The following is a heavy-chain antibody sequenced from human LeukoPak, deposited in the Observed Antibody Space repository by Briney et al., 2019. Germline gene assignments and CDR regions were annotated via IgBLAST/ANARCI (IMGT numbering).Heavy chain of an antibody. CDR1: GFTFSSYS. J-gene: IGHJ4*02. CDR2: ISSSSSTI. V-gene: IGHV3-48*01. Sequence: GGSLRLSCAASGFTFSSYSVNWVRQAPGKGLEWISYISSSSSTIDYADSVKGRFTISRDNAKNSLYLQMNSLRVEDTAVYYWGRVSIKLDAGFDYWGTGTLVTVSS. D-gene: IGHD5-24*01. CDR3: GRVSIKLDAGFDY.